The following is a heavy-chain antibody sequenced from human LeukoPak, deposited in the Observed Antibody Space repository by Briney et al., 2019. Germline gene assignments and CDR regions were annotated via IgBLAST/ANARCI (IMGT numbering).Heavy chain of an antibody. D-gene: IGHD6-13*01. J-gene: IGHJ4*02. Sequence: GGSLRLSCAASGFTFSSYWMSWVRQAPGKGLEWVANIKQDGSNKYYADSVKGRFTISRDNSKNTLYLQMNSLRAEDTAVYYCAKDAVAAAGTFDYWGQGTLVTVSS. CDR3: AKDAVAAAGTFDY. CDR2: IKQDGSNK. CDR1: GFTFSSYW. V-gene: IGHV3-7*01.